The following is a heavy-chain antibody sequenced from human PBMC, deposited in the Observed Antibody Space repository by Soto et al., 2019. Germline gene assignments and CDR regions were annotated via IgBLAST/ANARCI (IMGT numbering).Heavy chain of an antibody. Sequence: PSETLSLTCTVSGGSISSGGYYWSWIRQHPGKGLEWIGYIYYSGSTYYNPSLKSRVTISVDTSKNQFSLKLSSVTAADTAVYYCAREVVTMVRGANYYYGMDVWGQGTTVTVSS. CDR3: AREVVTMVRGANYYYGMDV. CDR1: GGSISSGGYY. D-gene: IGHD3-10*01. V-gene: IGHV4-31*03. J-gene: IGHJ6*02. CDR2: IYYSGST.